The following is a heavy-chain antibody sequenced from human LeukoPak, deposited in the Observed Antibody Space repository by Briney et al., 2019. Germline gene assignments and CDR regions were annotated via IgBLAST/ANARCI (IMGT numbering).Heavy chain of an antibody. CDR3: GRKAGDCGGNSCYSIDY. Sequence: SVKVSCKASGYTSTSYGISWVRQAPGQGLEWMGGIIPIFGTANYAQKFQGRVTITTDESTSTAYMEVSSLRSEDTAVYYCGRKAGDCGGNSCYSIDYWGQGTLVTVSS. CDR1: GYTSTSYG. D-gene: IGHD2-15*01. CDR2: IIPIFGTA. J-gene: IGHJ4*02. V-gene: IGHV1-69*05.